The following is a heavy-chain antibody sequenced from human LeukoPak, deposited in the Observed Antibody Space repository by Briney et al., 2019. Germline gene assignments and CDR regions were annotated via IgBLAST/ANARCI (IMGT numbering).Heavy chain of an antibody. CDR2: ISYEGGTQ. CDR3: AKEGTPQVSTWYDL. J-gene: IGHJ5*02. D-gene: IGHD3-10*01. Sequence: GGSLRLSCAASGVTLSPYGMHWVRQAPGKGLERVAVISYEGGTQHYADSVKGRFIISRDNPRNTLYLQMNILRTEDTAVYYCAKEGTPQVSTWYDLWGQGTQVIVSS. CDR1: GVTLSPYG. V-gene: IGHV3-30*18.